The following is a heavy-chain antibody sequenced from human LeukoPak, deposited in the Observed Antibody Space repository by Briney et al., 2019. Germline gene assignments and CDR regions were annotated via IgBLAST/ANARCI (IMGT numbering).Heavy chain of an antibody. J-gene: IGHJ4*02. Sequence: KTSQTLSLTCTVSGGSISSGGYYWSRIRQHPGKGLEWIGYIYYSGSTYYNPSLKSRVTISVDTSKNQFSLKLSSVTAADTAVYYCARVQSSYGWYFDYWGQGTLVTVSS. CDR3: ARVQSSYGWYFDY. CDR1: GGSISSGGYY. V-gene: IGHV4-31*03. D-gene: IGHD3-16*02. CDR2: IYYSGST.